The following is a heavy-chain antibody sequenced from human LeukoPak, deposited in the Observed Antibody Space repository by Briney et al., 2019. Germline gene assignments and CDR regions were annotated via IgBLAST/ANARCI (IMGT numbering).Heavy chain of an antibody. CDR3: AKDIEASI. D-gene: IGHD2-15*01. CDR1: GFTFSSYA. CDR2: ISGSGGST. Sequence: GGSLRLSCAASGFTFSSYAMSWVRQAPGKGLEWVSVISGSGGSTSYADSVKGRFTVSRDNSKNTMYLQMNSLRTEDTAVYYCAKDIEASIWGQGTLVAVSS. J-gene: IGHJ4*02. V-gene: IGHV3-23*01.